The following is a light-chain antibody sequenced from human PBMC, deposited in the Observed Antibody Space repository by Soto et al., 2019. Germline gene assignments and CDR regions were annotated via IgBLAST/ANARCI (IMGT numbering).Light chain of an antibody. CDR3: PSYDSTLSGWV. CDR1: SSNIGAGYD. J-gene: IGLJ3*02. V-gene: IGLV1-40*01. CDR2: GNN. Sequence: QSVLTQSPSVSGAPGQRITISCSGSSSNIGAGYDVHWYQQLPGTAPKLLISGNNNRPSGVPDRFSGSKSGTSASLAITGLQAEDEADYYCPSYDSTLSGWVFGGGTKLTVL.